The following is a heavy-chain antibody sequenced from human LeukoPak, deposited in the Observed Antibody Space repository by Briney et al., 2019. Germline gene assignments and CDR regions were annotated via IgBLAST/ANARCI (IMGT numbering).Heavy chain of an antibody. CDR3: ARGVYIAAAQYGY. CDR2: IYYSGTT. J-gene: IGHJ4*02. Sequence: SETLSLTCTVSGGSISSHYWSWIRQPPGKGLEWVGYIYYSGTTNYNPSLKSRVTISVDTSKNQFSLKLSSVAAADTAVYYCARGVYIAAAQYGYWGQGTLVTVSS. CDR1: GGSISSHY. D-gene: IGHD6-13*01. V-gene: IGHV4-59*11.